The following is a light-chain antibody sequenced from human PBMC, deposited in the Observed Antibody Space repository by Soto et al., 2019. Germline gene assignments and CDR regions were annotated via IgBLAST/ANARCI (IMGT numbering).Light chain of an antibody. V-gene: IGLV1-40*01. CDR1: SSNIGAGYD. CDR3: QSYDSSLSAVV. Sequence: QSVLTQPPSVSGAPGQRVSISCTGSSSNIGAGYDVHWYEHLPGTAPKLLIYQNNNRPSGVPDRFSGSKSGTSASLAITGLHAEDEADYYYQSYDSSLSAVVFGGGTKLTVL. CDR2: QNN. J-gene: IGLJ2*01.